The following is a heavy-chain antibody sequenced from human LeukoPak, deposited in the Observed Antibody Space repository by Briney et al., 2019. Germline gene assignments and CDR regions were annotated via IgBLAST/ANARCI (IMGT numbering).Heavy chain of an antibody. V-gene: IGHV3-7*03. CDR2: IKQDGSEK. J-gene: IGHJ4*02. D-gene: IGHD5-18*01. CDR3: ASGGYSFLY. Sequence: PGGSLRLSCAASGFSFSSYWMNWVRQAPGKGLEWVANIKQDGSEKYYVDSVKGRFTISRDNAKNSLYLQVNSLRAEDTAVYYCASGGYSFLYWGQGTLVTVSS. CDR1: GFSFSSYW.